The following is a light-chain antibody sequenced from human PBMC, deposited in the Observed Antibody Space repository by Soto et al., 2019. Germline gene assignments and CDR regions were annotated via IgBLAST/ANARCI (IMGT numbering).Light chain of an antibody. Sequence: LTQPASVSGSPGQSITVSCTATSSDVGYTFVSWYQHHPGKAPKLLIYDFANRPSGVSTLFSGSRSGDTASLTISGLQAEDEAYYFCSAYTSSTTLLVFGTGTKVTVL. V-gene: IGLV2-14*03. CDR2: DFA. J-gene: IGLJ1*01. CDR1: SSDVGYTF. CDR3: SAYTSSTTLLV.